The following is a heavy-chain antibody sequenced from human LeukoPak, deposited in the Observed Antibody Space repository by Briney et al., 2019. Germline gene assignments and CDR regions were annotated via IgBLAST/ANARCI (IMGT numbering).Heavy chain of an antibody. D-gene: IGHD1-14*01. CDR3: ARVYRRYFDY. CDR1: GFIFSSYS. CDR2: ISSSSSSI. J-gene: IGHJ4*02. Sequence: GGSLRLSCAASGFIFSSYSMNWVRQAPGKGLEWVSYISSSSSSICYADAVKGRFTISRDNAKNSLYLQMNSLRAEDTAVYYCARVYRRYFDYWGQGTLVTVSS. V-gene: IGHV3-48*01.